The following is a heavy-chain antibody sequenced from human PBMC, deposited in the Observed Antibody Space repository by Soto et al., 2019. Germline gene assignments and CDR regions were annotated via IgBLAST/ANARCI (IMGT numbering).Heavy chain of an antibody. CDR1: GYTFTSYG. D-gene: IGHD2-15*01. V-gene: IGHV1-18*01. J-gene: IGHJ4*02. Sequence: ASVKVSCKASGYTFTSYGISWVRQAPGQGLEWMGWISAYNGNTNYAQKLQGRVTMTTDTSTSTAYMELRSLRSDDTAVYYCARPLGLYCSCGSFYWPELAYGAQETLVLVSA. CDR3: ARPLGLYCSCGSFYWPELAY. CDR2: ISAYNGNT.